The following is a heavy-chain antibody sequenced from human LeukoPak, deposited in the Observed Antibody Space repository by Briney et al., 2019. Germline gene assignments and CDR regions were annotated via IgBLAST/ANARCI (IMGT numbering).Heavy chain of an antibody. CDR1: GFTFISHG. CDR3: VRWGTGKILDY. D-gene: IGHD3-16*01. V-gene: IGHV3-33*01. CDR2: TWYDGSNK. Sequence: GGSLRLSCASSGFTFISHGMHWLRQSPCKGLEGVAVTWYDGSNKYYADSVKGRFTISRENFKNTLYLQMDSLRVEDTAVYYCVRWGTGKILDYWGQGILVTVSS. J-gene: IGHJ4*02.